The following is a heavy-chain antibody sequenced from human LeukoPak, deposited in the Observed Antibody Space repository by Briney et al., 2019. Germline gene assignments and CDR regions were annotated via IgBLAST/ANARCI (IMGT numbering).Heavy chain of an antibody. Sequence: GASVKVSCKASGYTFTSYGISWVRQAPGQGLEWMGWISAYNGNTNYAQKLQGRVTMTTDTSTSTAYMELRSLRSDDTAVYYCARAIPDYGSGSYPNFDYWGQGTLVTVSS. CDR1: GYTFTSYG. CDR2: ISAYNGNT. CDR3: ARAIPDYGSGSYPNFDY. D-gene: IGHD3-10*01. J-gene: IGHJ4*02. V-gene: IGHV1-18*01.